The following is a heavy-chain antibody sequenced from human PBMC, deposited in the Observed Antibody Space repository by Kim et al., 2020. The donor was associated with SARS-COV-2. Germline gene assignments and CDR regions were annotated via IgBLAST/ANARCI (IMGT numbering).Heavy chain of an antibody. CDR1: GFPFIYSG. CDR3: IWHQDFYYTRNI. J-gene: IGHJ6*02. CDR2: IKSKASGGAM. Sequence: GGSLRLSCAASGFPFIYSGMSWVRQAPGKGLECVGHIKSKASGGAMDYAPPVKGRFAISRDDSKNAVYLQMDSRKTEDTAVYYCIWHQDFYYTRNIWGQGTRVTVSS. D-gene: IGHD2-2*01. V-gene: IGHV3-15*01.